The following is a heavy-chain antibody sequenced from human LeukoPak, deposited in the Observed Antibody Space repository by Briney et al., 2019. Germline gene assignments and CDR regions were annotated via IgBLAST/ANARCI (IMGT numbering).Heavy chain of an antibody. D-gene: IGHD4-23*01. Sequence: ASVKVSCKASGGTFSSYAISWVRQAPGQGLECMGRIIPILGIANYAQKFQGRVTITADKSTSTAYMELSSLRSEDTAVYYCARLRIHDYGGNSDPFDYWGQGTLVTVSS. CDR1: GGTFSSYA. CDR2: IIPILGIA. CDR3: ARLRIHDYGGNSDPFDY. V-gene: IGHV1-69*04. J-gene: IGHJ4*02.